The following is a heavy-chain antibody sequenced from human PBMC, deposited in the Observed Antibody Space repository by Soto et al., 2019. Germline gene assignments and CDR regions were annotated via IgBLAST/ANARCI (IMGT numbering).Heavy chain of an antibody. J-gene: IGHJ5*02. V-gene: IGHV4-30-2*01. CDR1: GGSISSGGYS. CDR2: IYHSGST. Sequence: SETLSLTCAVSGGSISSGGYSWSWIRQPPGKGLEWIGYIYHSGSTYYNPSLKSRVTISVDRSENQFSLKLSSVTAADTAVYYCARGTYNWFDPWGQGTLVTVSS. CDR3: ARGTYNWFDP.